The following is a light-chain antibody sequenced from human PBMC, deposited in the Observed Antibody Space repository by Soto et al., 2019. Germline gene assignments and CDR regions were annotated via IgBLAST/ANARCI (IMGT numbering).Light chain of an antibody. CDR3: QQYYHLWS. V-gene: IGKV4-1*01. Sequence: DFVMTQSPDSLAVSLGERATISCKSSQSVLDSSSGKSYLAWYQQKLGQPPRLLIYWASTRESGVPDRFSAGGSGADFNLTISSLQAEDVAIYYCQQYYHLWSFGQGTKVEIK. CDR1: QSVLDSSSGKSY. J-gene: IGKJ1*01. CDR2: WAS.